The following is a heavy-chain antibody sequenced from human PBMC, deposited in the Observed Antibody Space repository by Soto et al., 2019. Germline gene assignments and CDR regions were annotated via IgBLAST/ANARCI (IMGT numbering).Heavy chain of an antibody. CDR2: IYYLGST. J-gene: IGHJ4*02. V-gene: IGHV4-30-4*01. CDR3: ARARGARYFDY. D-gene: IGHD2-15*01. Sequence: QVQLQESGPGLVKPSQTLSLTCTVSGGSISSGDYSWSWIRQPTWKGLEWIGYIYYLGSTYYNPTLKRPVTISVDTSKNQFSLKLSSVTAADTAVYYCARARGARYFDYWGQGTLVTVSS. CDR1: GGSISSGDYS.